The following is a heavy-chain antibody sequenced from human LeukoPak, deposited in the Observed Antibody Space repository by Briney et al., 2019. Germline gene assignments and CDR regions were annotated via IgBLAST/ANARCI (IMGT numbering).Heavy chain of an antibody. V-gene: IGHV3-30-3*01. CDR2: ISYDGSNK. CDR1: GFTFSSYA. CDR3: ARDPGGARYYDFWSGFVDI. J-gene: IGHJ3*02. Sequence: GGSLRLSCAASGFTFSSYAMHWVRQAPGKGLEWVAVISYDGSNKYYADSVKGRFTISRDNSKNTLYLQMNSLRAEDTAVYYCARDPGGARYYDFWSGFVDIWGQGTMVTVSS. D-gene: IGHD3-3*01.